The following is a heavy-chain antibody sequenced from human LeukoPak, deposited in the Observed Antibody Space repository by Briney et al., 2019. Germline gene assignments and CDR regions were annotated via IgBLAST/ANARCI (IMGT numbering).Heavy chain of an antibody. Sequence: GASVKVSCKASGYTFTSYAMNWVRQAPGQGLEWMGWINTDTGNSTFAQGFTGRFVFSLETSVSTAYLQINNLKAEDTAVYYCARARIIALRGITNMGFDPWGQGTLVTVSS. CDR2: INTDTGNS. J-gene: IGHJ5*02. CDR1: GYTFTSYA. D-gene: IGHD3-10*01. CDR3: ARARIIALRGITNMGFDP. V-gene: IGHV7-4-1*02.